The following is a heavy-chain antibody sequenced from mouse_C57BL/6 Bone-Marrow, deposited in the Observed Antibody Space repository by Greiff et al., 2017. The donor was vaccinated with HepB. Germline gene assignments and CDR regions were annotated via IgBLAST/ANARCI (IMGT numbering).Heavy chain of an antibody. CDR1: GFTFSDYG. V-gene: IGHV5-17*01. CDR3: ARDYSNWFAY. D-gene: IGHD2-5*01. Sequence: EVHLVESGGGLVKPGGSLKLSCAASGFTFSDYGMHWVRQAPEKGLEWVAYISSGSSTIYYADTVKGRFTLTRDNAKNTLFLQMTSLRSEDTAMYYCARDYSNWFAYWGQGTLVTVSA. CDR2: ISSGSSTI. J-gene: IGHJ3*01.